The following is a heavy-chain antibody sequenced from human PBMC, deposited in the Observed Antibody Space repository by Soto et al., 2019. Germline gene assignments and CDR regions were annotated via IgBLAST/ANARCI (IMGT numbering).Heavy chain of an antibody. CDR3: ARHALDYYYGMDG. CDR1: SAPVSSSTYT. Sequence: SETLSLTCTVSSAPVSSSTYTWGWIRQPPWKWLDWIGSIYYSGSTYYNPSFNIRVTVSVDTSKNQFSLEVTSVTAADTAVYYCARHALDYYYGMDGWGQGTTVT. CDR2: IYYSGST. V-gene: IGHV4-39*01. J-gene: IGHJ6*02.